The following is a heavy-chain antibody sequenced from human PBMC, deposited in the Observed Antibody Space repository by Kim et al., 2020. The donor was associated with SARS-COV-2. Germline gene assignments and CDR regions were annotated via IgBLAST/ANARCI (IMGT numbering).Heavy chain of an antibody. V-gene: IGHV3-21*01. CDR1: GFTFSSYS. CDR2: ISSSSSYI. J-gene: IGHJ4*02. CDR3: ARAYSSGWAYFDY. D-gene: IGHD6-19*01. Sequence: GGSLRLSCAASGFTFSSYSMNWVRQAPGKGLEWVSSISSSSSYIYYADSVKGRFTISRDNAKNSLYLQMNRLRAEDTAVYYCARAYSSGWAYFDYWGQGTLVTVSS.